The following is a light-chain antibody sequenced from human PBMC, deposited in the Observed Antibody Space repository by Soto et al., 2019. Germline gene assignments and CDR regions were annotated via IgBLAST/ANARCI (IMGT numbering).Light chain of an antibody. CDR1: STDVGGYNY. V-gene: IGLV2-11*01. J-gene: IGLJ1*01. CDR2: DVS. Sequence: QSVLAQPRSVSGPPGQSVTISCTGTSTDVGGYNYVSWYQQHPGKVPKLILYDVSERPSGVPDRFSASKSGNTASLTISGLQAEDEADYYCCSYAGRDTLYVFGSGTKVTVL. CDR3: CSYAGRDTLYV.